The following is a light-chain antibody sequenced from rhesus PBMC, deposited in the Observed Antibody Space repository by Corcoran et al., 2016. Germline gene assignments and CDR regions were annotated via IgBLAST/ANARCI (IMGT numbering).Light chain of an antibody. V-gene: IGKV1-22*01. CDR1: QGISSW. Sequence: DIQMTQSPSSLSASVGDTVTITCRASQGISSWLAWYQQKPGKAPKLLIYKASSLQSGVPSRFSGSGAGTDLTLPISSLQSEDFASSYCQQCSSRPHSFGPGTKVEIK. CDR2: KAS. J-gene: IGKJ2*01. CDR3: QQCSSRPHS.